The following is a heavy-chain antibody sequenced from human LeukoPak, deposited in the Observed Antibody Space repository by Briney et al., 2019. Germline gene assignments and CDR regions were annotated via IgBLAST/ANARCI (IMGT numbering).Heavy chain of an antibody. D-gene: IGHD6-13*01. J-gene: IGHJ4*02. Sequence: SETLSLTCTVSGYSISSGYYWGWIRQPPGKGLEWIGSIYHSGSTYYNPSLKSRVTISVDTSKNQFSLKLSSVTAADTAVYYCARGGVDLYSSSWYGGSDYWGQGTLVTVSS. CDR3: ARGGVDLYSSSWYGGSDY. CDR1: GYSISSGYY. CDR2: IYHSGST. V-gene: IGHV4-38-2*02.